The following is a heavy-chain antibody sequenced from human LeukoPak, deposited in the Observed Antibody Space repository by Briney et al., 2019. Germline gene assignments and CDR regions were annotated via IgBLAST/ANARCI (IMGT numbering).Heavy chain of an antibody. CDR2: ISGSGGST. CDR3: AKVYYDILTGYRVDCMDV. Sequence: GGSLRLSCAASGFTFSSYGMSWARQAPGKGLEWVSAISGSGGSTYYADSVKGRFTISRDNSKNTLYLQMNSLRAEDTAVYYCAKVYYDILTGYRVDCMDVWGQGTTVTVSS. CDR1: GFTFSSYG. V-gene: IGHV3-23*01. J-gene: IGHJ6*02. D-gene: IGHD3-9*01.